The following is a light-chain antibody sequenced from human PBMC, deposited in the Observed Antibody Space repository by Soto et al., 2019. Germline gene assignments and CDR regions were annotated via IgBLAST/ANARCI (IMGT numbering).Light chain of an antibody. J-gene: IGLJ2*01. CDR2: LNSDGSH. CDR1: SGHNTNA. CDR3: QTWDTGMV. Sequence: QSVLTQSPSASASLGASVKLTCTLSSGHNTNAIAWHQQRPEKGPRYLMKLNSDGSHSRGGGIPDRFSGSSSGAERHLTISGLQSEDEADYYCQTWDTGMVFGGGTKLTVL. V-gene: IGLV4-69*01.